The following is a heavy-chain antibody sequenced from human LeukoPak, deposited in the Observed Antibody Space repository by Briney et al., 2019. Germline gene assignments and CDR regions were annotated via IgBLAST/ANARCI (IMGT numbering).Heavy chain of an antibody. D-gene: IGHD2-8*01. V-gene: IGHV3-15*01. CDR1: GFTFTNTW. CDR2: IKSKADGETA. CDR3: AAPSLTVFRAFDI. Sequence: AGGSLRLSCAASGFTFTNTWMTWVRQAPGKGLEWVGRIKSKADGETAGYAAPVKGRFTISRDDSKTTLYLQMNSLKTEDTAVYYCAAPSLTVFRAFDIWGQGTMVTVSS. J-gene: IGHJ3*02.